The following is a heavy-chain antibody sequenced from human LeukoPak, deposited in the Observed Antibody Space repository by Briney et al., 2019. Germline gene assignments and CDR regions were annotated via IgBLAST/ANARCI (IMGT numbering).Heavy chain of an antibody. V-gene: IGHV3-23*01. D-gene: IGHD3-22*01. CDR3: AKRGVVIRVILVGFHKEANYFDS. J-gene: IGHJ4*02. CDR1: GITLSNYG. Sequence: QTGGSLRLSCAVSGITLSNYGMSWVRRAPGKGLEWVAGISGSGGRTNYADSVKGRFTVSRDNPKNTLYLQMNSLRAEDTAVYFCAKRGVVIRVILVGFHKEANYFDSWGQGALVTVSS. CDR2: ISGSGGRT.